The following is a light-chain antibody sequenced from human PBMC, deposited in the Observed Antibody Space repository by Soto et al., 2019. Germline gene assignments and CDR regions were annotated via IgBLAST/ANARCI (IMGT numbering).Light chain of an antibody. CDR3: QQANSFPLIT. Sequence: DIQMTQSPSTLSASVGDRVTITCRASQSISNWLAWYQQKPGKAPRLLIYAASTLQSGVPSRFSGTGSGTDFTLTISSLQSEDFATYYCQQANSFPLITFGQGTRLEIK. J-gene: IGKJ5*01. V-gene: IGKV1-12*01. CDR1: QSISNW. CDR2: AAS.